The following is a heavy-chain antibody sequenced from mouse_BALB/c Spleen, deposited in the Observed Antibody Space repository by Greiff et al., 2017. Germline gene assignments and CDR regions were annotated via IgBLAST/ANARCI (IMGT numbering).Heavy chain of an antibody. CDR1: GYTFTDYA. J-gene: IGHJ3*01. Sequence: QVQLKESGPELVRPGVSVKISCKGSGYTFTDYAMHWVKQSHAKSLEWIGVISTYYGNTNYNQKFKGKATMTVDKSSSTAYMELARLTSEDSAIYYCAREGYGRSYGFAYWGQGTLVTVSA. CDR2: ISTYYGNT. CDR3: AREGYGRSYGFAY. D-gene: IGHD1-1*01. V-gene: IGHV1-67*01.